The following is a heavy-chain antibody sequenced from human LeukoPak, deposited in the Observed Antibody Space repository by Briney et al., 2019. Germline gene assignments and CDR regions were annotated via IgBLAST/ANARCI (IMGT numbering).Heavy chain of an antibody. Sequence: GGSLRLSCAASGFTFSSYATHWVRQAPGKGLEYVSAISSNGGSTYYANSVKGRFTISRDNSKNTLYLQMGSLRAEDMAVYYCARDNRGHGSGTFDYWGRGTLVTVSS. D-gene: IGHD3-10*01. CDR2: ISSNGGST. J-gene: IGHJ4*02. V-gene: IGHV3-64*01. CDR3: ARDNRGHGSGTFDY. CDR1: GFTFSSYA.